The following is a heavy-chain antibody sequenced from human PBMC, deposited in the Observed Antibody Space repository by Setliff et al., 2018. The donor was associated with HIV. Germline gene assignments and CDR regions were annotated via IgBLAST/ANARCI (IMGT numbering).Heavy chain of an antibody. Sequence: LPETLSLTCSVSGGSINSDNYYWGWIRQAPGKGLEWIGSIYYSGTTYYNPSLRGRVTISVDRSRNQFSLTLNSVTAADTATYYCASRGIVVVTMSMPDEFFVHWGHGTLVTVSS. CDR1: GGSINSDNYY. J-gene: IGHJ1*01. CDR2: IYYSGTT. V-gene: IGHV4-39*01. D-gene: IGHD2-21*02. CDR3: ASRGIVVVTMSMPDEFFVH.